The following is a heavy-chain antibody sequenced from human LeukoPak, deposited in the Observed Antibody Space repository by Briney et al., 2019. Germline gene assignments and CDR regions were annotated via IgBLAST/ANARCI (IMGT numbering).Heavy chain of an antibody. J-gene: IGHJ4*02. V-gene: IGHV1-69*06. CDR2: IIPIFGTA. CDR3: ARDGHPYYYDSRGYIYYFDY. D-gene: IGHD3-22*01. Sequence: SVKVSCKASGCTFSSYAISWVRQAPGQGLAWMGGIIPIFGTANYAQKFQGRVTITADKSTSTAYMELSSLRSEDTAEYYCARDGHPYYYDSRGYIYYFDYWGQGTLVTVSS. CDR1: GCTFSSYA.